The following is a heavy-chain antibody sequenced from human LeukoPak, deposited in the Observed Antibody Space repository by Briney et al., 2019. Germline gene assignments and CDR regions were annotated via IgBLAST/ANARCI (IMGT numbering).Heavy chain of an antibody. V-gene: IGHV4-59*11. J-gene: IGHJ4*02. D-gene: IGHD3-22*01. CDR2: IYYSGST. CDR3: ARDRGSSGSNIDY. CDR1: GGSISSHY. Sequence: SETLSLTCTVSGGSISSHYWSWIRQPPGKGLEWIGYIYYSGSTNYNPSLKGRVTISVDTSKNQFSLKLSSVTAADTAVYYCARDRGSSGSNIDYWGQGTLVTVSS.